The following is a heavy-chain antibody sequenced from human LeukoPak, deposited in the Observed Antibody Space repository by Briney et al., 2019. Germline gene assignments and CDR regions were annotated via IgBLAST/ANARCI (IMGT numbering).Heavy chain of an antibody. CDR3: AATRYDFWSGYPY. D-gene: IGHD3-3*01. J-gene: IGHJ4*02. V-gene: IGHV3-66*02. CDR1: GFTVSGNF. CDR2: IYNDGGT. Sequence: SGGSLRLSCAASGFTVSGNFMTWVRQPPGKGLEWVSVIYNDGGTYYADSARGRFIISRDNSKNRLYLQMNSLRAEDTAVYYCAATRYDFWSGYPYWGQGALVTVSS.